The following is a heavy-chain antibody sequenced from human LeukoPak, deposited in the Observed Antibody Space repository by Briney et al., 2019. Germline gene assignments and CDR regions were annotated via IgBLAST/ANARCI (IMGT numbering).Heavy chain of an antibody. J-gene: IGHJ6*03. Sequence: ASVKVSCKASGYTFTGYYMHWVRQAPGQGLEWMGWINPNSGGTNYAQKLQGRVTMTTDTSTSTAYMELRSLRSDDTAVYYCARCRDYYYYYYMDVWGKGTTVTVSS. CDR1: GYTFTGYY. CDR2: INPNSGGT. V-gene: IGHV1-2*02. CDR3: ARCRDYYYYYYMDV.